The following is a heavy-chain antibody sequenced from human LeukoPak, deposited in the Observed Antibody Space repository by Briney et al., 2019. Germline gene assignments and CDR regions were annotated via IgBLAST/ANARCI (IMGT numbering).Heavy chain of an antibody. V-gene: IGHV1-18*01. Sequence: ASVKVSCKASGYTFTSYGISWVRQAPGQGLEWMGWISAYNGNTNYAQKLQGRVTMTTDTSTSTAYMELRSLRSDDTAVYYCARVIVVVPAAIGNWFDPWGQGPLVTVSS. CDR1: GYTFTSYG. CDR2: ISAYNGNT. CDR3: ARVIVVVPAAIGNWFDP. D-gene: IGHD2-2*01. J-gene: IGHJ5*02.